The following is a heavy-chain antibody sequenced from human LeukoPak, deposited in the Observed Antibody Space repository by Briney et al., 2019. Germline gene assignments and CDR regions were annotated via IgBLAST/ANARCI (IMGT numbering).Heavy chain of an antibody. V-gene: IGHV5-51*01. CDR3: ARHYYGSGSSGQSDY. D-gene: IGHD3-10*01. J-gene: IGHJ4*02. CDR2: IYPHDSDT. CDR1: GYSYVSYW. Sequence: GESLKISGKSSGYSYVSYWLAWVRQMPGKGLEWMGTIYPHDSDTRYSPSFQGQVTISADKSINTAYLQWSSLKASDTAMYYCARHYYGSGSSGQSDYWGREPWSPSPQ.